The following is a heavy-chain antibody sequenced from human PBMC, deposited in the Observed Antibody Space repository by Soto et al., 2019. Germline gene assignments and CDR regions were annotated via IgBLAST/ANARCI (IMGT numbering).Heavy chain of an antibody. Sequence: MQCRLQSPARGIEWMGIINPSGGSRSYAQKFQGRVTMTRDTSTSTVYMELSSLRSEDTAVYYCARDPRRYSGYDFVALHHLSAFDIWG. CDR3: ARDPRRYSGYDFVALHHLSAFDI. D-gene: IGHD5-12*01. CDR2: INPSGGSR. J-gene: IGHJ3*02. V-gene: IGHV1-46*01.